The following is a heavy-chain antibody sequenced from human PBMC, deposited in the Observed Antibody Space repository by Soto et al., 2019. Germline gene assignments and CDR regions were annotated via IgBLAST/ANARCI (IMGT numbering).Heavy chain of an antibody. J-gene: IGHJ4*02. D-gene: IGHD6-6*01. Sequence: SETLSLTCAVYGGSFSGYYWSWIRQPPGKGLEWIGEINHSGSTNYNPSLKSRVTISVDTSKNQFPLKLSSVTAADTAVYYCARGRRYSSSSAFDYWGQGTLVTVSS. CDR3: ARGRRYSSSSAFDY. V-gene: IGHV4-34*01. CDR1: GGSFSGYY. CDR2: INHSGST.